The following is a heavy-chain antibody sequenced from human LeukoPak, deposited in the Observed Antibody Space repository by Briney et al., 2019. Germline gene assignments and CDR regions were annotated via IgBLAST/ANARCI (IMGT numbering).Heavy chain of an antibody. CDR2: INHSGST. Sequence: KPSETLSLTCAVYGGSFSGYYWSWIRQPPGKGLEWIGEINHSGSTNYNPSLKSRVTISVDTSKNQFSLKLSSVTAADTAVYYCARRGSYYRAYYFQHWGQGTLVTVSS. CDR3: ARRGSYYRAYYFQH. CDR1: GGSFSGYY. D-gene: IGHD1-26*01. V-gene: IGHV4-34*01. J-gene: IGHJ1*01.